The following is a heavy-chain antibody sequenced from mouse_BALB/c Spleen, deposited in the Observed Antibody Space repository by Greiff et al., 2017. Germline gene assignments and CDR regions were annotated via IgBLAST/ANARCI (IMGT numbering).Heavy chain of an antibody. D-gene: IGHD2-14*01. CDR2: ISYDGSN. CDR1: GYSITSGYY. CDR3: ARMGRYDYFDY. Sequence: ESGPGLVKPSQSLSLTCSVTGYSITSGYYWNWIRQFPGNKLEWMGYISYDGSNNYNPSLKNRISITRDTSKNQFFLKLNSVTTEDTATYYCARMGRYDYFDYWGQGTTLTVSS. V-gene: IGHV3-6*02. J-gene: IGHJ2*01.